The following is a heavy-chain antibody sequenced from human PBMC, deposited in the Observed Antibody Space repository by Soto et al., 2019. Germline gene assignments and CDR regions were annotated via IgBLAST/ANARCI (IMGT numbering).Heavy chain of an antibody. CDR1: GFTFSSSA. Sequence: GGSLRLSCATSGFTFSSSAMNWVRQGPGKGLERVSVISGGDGRTYYADSVKGRFTISRDNSKNTLYLDMNSLRAEDTAVYYCAKSLDINWKNWFDPWGQGILVTVSS. J-gene: IGHJ5*02. D-gene: IGHD1-1*01. CDR2: ISGGDGRT. V-gene: IGHV3-23*01. CDR3: AKSLDINWKNWFDP.